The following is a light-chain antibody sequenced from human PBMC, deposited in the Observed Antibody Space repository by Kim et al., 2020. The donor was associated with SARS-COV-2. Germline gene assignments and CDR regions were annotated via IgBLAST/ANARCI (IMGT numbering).Light chain of an antibody. CDR2: QDT. J-gene: IGLJ1*01. CDR1: KLGDKY. Sequence: SVSPGQPASITCSGDKLGDKYACWYQQKPGQSPVLVIYQDTKRPSGIPERFSGSNSGNTATLTISGTQAMDEADYYCQAWDSSTGVFGTGTKVTVL. V-gene: IGLV3-1*01. CDR3: QAWDSSTGV.